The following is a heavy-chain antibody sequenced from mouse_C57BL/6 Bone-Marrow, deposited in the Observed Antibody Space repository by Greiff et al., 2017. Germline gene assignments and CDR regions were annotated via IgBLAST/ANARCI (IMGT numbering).Heavy chain of an antibody. CDR2: ISSGSSTI. CDR1: GFTFSDYG. V-gene: IGHV5-17*01. J-gene: IGHJ4*01. CDR3: DKQGQDYYAMDY. Sequence: EVQLVESGGGLVKPGGSLKLSCAASGFTFSDYGMYWVRQAPEKGLEWVAYISSGSSTIYYAETVKGRFTISRDNAKNNLFLQMTSVRSEDTATYYCDKQGQDYYAMDYWGQGTSVTVSS.